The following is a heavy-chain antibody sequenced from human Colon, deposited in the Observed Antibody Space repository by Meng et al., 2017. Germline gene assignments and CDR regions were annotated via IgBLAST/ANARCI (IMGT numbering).Heavy chain of an antibody. CDR2: IYYSGNT. J-gene: IGHJ4*02. CDR3: ARGPTVKYFDY. D-gene: IGHD2/OR15-2a*01. V-gene: IGHV4-39*07. CDR1: GGSISSSSYY. Sequence: SETLSLTCTVSGGSISSSSYYWGWIRQPPGKGLEWIGGIYYSGNTYYNPSLKSRVTISVDTSKNQFSLNLSSVTASDTAVYFCARGPTVKYFDYWGQGTQVTVSS.